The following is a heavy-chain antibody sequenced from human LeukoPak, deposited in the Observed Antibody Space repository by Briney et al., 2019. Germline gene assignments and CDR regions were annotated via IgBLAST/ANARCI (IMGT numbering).Heavy chain of an antibody. V-gene: IGHV3-53*01. CDR3: IVFGDSNH. D-gene: IGHD4-17*01. CDR2: IHTSGDT. CDR1: GLTVSHSY. Sequence: GASLTLACAASGLTVSHSYVSSVRQARGKGLEWVSAIHTSGDTCYADSVKGRFTISRDTSKNTLYLQINSLRVEDTAVYYCIVFGDSNHWGQGTLVTVSS. J-gene: IGHJ5*02.